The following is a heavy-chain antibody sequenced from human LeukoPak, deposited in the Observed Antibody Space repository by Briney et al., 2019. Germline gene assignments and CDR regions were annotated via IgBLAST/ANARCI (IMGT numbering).Heavy chain of an antibody. CDR3: AKGSGVAVAGLDY. CDR1: GFTLDDYA. CDR2: ISWNSGSI. J-gene: IGHJ4*02. D-gene: IGHD6-19*01. V-gene: IGHV3-9*01. Sequence: GRSLRLSCAASGFTLDDYAMHWVRQAPGKGLEWVSGISWNSGSIGYADSVKGRFTISRDNAKNSLYLQMNSLRAEDTALYYCAKGSGVAVAGLDYWGQGTLVTVSS.